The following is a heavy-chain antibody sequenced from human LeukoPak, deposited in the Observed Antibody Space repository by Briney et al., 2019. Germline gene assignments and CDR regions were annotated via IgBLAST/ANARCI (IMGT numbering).Heavy chain of an antibody. D-gene: IGHD3-10*01. CDR1: GGSISSYY. J-gene: IGHJ4*02. CDR3: ASGDGSGSYWLFDY. V-gene: IGHV4-59*12. Sequence: PSETLSLTCTVSGGSISSYYWSWIRQPPGKGLEWIGYIYYSGSTNYNPSLKSRVTISVDTSKNQFSLKLSSVTAADTAVYYCASGDGSGSYWLFDYWGQGTLVTVSS. CDR2: IYYSGST.